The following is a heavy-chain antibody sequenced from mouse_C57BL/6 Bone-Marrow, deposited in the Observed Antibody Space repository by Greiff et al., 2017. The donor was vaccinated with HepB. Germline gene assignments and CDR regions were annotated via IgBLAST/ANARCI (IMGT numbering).Heavy chain of an antibody. V-gene: IGHV5-17*01. CDR2: ISSGSSTI. CDR1: GFTFSDYG. CDR3: ERPGGLDY. J-gene: IGHJ2*01. Sequence: DVKLVESGGGLVKPGGSLKLSCAASGFTFSDYGMHWVRQAPEKGLEWVAYISSGSSTIYYADPVKGRFTISRDNAKNTLFLQMTSLRSEDTAMYYCERPGGLDYWGQGTTLTVSS.